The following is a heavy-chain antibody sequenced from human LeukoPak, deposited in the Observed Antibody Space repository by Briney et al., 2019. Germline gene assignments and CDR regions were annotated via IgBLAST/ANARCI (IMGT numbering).Heavy chain of an antibody. V-gene: IGHV4-38-2*01. D-gene: IGHD3-22*01. CDR1: GFTFSSYG. CDR2: IYYSGST. Sequence: PGGSLRLSCAASGFTFSSYGMSWVRQAPGKGLEWIGSIYYSGSTYYNPSLKSRVTISVDTSKNQFSLKLSSVTAADTAVYYCARLSTNYYDSSGYYYYFDYWGQGTLVTVSS. CDR3: ARLSTNYYDSSGYYYYFDY. J-gene: IGHJ4*02.